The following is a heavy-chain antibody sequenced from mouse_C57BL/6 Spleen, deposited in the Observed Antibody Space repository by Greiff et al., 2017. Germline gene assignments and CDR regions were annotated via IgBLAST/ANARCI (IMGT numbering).Heavy chain of an antibody. CDR1: GYTFTEYT. Sequence: VKLMESGAELVKPGASVKLSCKASGYTFTEYTIHWVKQRSGQGLEWIGWFYPGSGSIKYNEKFKDKATLTADKSSSTVYMELSRLTSEDSAVYFCARHEGRSYAMDYWGQGTSVTVAA. CDR2: FYPGSGSI. J-gene: IGHJ4*01. CDR3: ARHEGRSYAMDY. V-gene: IGHV1-62-2*01.